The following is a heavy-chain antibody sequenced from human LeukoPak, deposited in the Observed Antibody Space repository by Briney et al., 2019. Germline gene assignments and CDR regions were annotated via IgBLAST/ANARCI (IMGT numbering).Heavy chain of an antibody. D-gene: IGHD2-15*01. CDR3: ARALPRVVVVAATGWFDP. J-gene: IGHJ5*02. CDR2: ISPNSGGT. Sequence: GASVKVSCKASGYTFTDYYIHWVRQAPGQGLEWMGWISPNSGGTNYAQKFQGRVTMTRDTSTSTAYMELSRLRSDDTAVYYCARALPRVVVVAATGWFDPWGQGTLVTVSS. CDR1: GYTFTDYY. V-gene: IGHV1-2*02.